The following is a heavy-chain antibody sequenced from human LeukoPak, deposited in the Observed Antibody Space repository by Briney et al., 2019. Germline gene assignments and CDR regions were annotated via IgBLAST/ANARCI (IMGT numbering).Heavy chain of an antibody. CDR1: GFTFSSYG. Sequence: PGGSPRLSCAASGFTFSSYGMHWVRQAPGKGLEWVAVIWYDGSNKYYADSVKGRFTISRDNSKNTLYLQMNSLRAEDTAVYYCARDLEACSSTSCRPDNYYYGMDVWGQGTTVTVSS. V-gene: IGHV3-33*08. J-gene: IGHJ6*02. D-gene: IGHD2-2*01. CDR3: ARDLEACSSTSCRPDNYYYGMDV. CDR2: IWYDGSNK.